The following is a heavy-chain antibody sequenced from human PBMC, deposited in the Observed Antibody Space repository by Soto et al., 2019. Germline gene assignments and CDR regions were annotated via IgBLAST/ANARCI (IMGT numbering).Heavy chain of an antibody. CDR2: VYFSGST. CDR1: GASVSSASYY. Sequence: QVQLKESGPGLLKPSETLSLTCTVSGASVSSASYYWAWLRQPPGRGLEWIGSVYFSGSTSYLPSLKSRVTVSVDTSKNQCPLNLASVTASDSAVYYCARIDGDYGHNWFDPWGQGTLVIVSP. V-gene: IGHV4-61*01. CDR3: ARIDGDYGHNWFDP. D-gene: IGHD4-17*01. J-gene: IGHJ5*02.